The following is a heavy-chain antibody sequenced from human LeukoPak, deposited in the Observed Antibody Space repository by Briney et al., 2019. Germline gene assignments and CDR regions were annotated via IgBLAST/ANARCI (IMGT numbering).Heavy chain of an antibody. CDR2: IYPGDSDT. J-gene: IGHJ4*02. Sequence: GESLKISCKGSGYSFTSYWIGWVRQMPGKSLELMGVIYPGDSDTRYSPSFQGQVTISADKSISTAYLQWSSLKASDTAMYYCARPSIVGAAYNFDYWGQGTLVTVSS. CDR1: GYSFTSYW. CDR3: ARPSIVGAAYNFDY. D-gene: IGHD1-26*01. V-gene: IGHV5-51*01.